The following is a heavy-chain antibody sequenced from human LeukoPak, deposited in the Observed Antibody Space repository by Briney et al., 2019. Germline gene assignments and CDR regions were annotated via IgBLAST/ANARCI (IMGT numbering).Heavy chain of an antibody. CDR2: ISSDNSFI. V-gene: IGHV3-21*01. CDR3: ARAPLLGARGEFDY. J-gene: IGHJ4*02. Sequence: GGSLRLSCAASRFIFSSYHMHWVRQPPGKGLEWVSSISSDNSFIYYADSMKGRFTISRDNAKNSLYLQMNSLRAEDTAVYYCARAPLLGARGEFDYWGQGTLVTVSS. D-gene: IGHD7-27*01. CDR1: RFIFSSYH.